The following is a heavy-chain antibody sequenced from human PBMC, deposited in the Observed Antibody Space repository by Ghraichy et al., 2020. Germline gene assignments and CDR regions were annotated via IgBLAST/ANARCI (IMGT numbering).Heavy chain of an antibody. V-gene: IGHV4-59*08. CDR3: ARRQGDCGGDCYTFDF. Sequence: SETLSLTCTVSGGSISTYYWSWIRQPPGKGLEWIGNMYYSGSTNQNPSLKSRLTISVDTSKNQFSLRLSSVTAADTAVYYCARRQGDCGGDCYTFDFWGQGTLVTVSS. J-gene: IGHJ4*02. CDR2: MYYSGST. D-gene: IGHD2-21*02. CDR1: GGSISTYY.